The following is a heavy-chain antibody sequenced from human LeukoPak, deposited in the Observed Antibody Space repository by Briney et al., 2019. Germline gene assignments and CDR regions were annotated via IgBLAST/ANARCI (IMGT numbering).Heavy chain of an antibody. D-gene: IGHD1-26*01. CDR1: GYTFTSYD. V-gene: IGHV1-8*01. Sequence: ASVKVSCKASGYTFTSYDINWVRQATGQGLEWMGWMNPNSGNTGYAQKFQGRVTMTRNTSISTAYMELSSLRSEDTAVYYCATSKGSRVGATMDYWGQGTLVTVSS. J-gene: IGHJ4*02. CDR2: MNPNSGNT. CDR3: ATSKGSRVGATMDY.